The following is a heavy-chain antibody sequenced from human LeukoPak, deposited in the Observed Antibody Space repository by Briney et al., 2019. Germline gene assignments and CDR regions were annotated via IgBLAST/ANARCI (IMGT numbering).Heavy chain of an antibody. V-gene: IGHV3-23*01. CDR1: GFTFSSYA. D-gene: IGHD3-22*01. Sequence: GGSLRLSCAASGFTFSSYAMSWVRQAPGKGLEWVSGISGSGGRTYYADSVKGRFTISRDNSKNTLYLQMNSLRAEDTAVYYCAKDSGRYYDTSGYRIGAFDFWGQGTMVTVSS. CDR2: ISGSGGRT. J-gene: IGHJ3*01. CDR3: AKDSGRYYDTSGYRIGAFDF.